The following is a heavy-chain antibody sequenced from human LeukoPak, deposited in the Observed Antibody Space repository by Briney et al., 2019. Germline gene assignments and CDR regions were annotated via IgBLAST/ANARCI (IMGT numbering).Heavy chain of an antibody. CDR3: AKVNCSSTSCHGAFDI. CDR2: ISSSSSTI. CDR1: GFTFSSYS. J-gene: IGHJ3*02. Sequence: GGSLRLSCAASGFTFSSYSMTWVRQAPGKGLEWVSYISSSSSTIYYADSVKGRFTISRDNAKNSLYLQMNSLRAEDMALYYCAKVNCSSTSCHGAFDIWGQGTMVTVSS. D-gene: IGHD2-2*01. V-gene: IGHV3-48*04.